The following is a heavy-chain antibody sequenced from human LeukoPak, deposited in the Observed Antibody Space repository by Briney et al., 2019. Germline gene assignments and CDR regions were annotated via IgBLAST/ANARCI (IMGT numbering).Heavy chain of an antibody. D-gene: IGHD3-3*01. Sequence: GGSLRLSCAASGFTFSSYAMSWVRQAPGKGLEWVSAISGSGGSTYYADSVKGRFTISRDNSKNTLYLQMNSLRAGDTAVYYCAKMGYLRFLEWLSSMDVWGQGTTVTVSS. CDR3: AKMGYLRFLEWLSSMDV. CDR2: ISGSGGST. CDR1: GFTFSSYA. V-gene: IGHV3-23*01. J-gene: IGHJ6*02.